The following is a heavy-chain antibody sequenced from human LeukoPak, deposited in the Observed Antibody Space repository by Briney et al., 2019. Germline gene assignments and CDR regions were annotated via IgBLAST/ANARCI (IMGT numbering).Heavy chain of an antibody. CDR2: INPNSGGT. J-gene: IGHJ4*02. CDR3: ARGGDYDILTGYPFDY. D-gene: IGHD3-9*01. CDR1: GYTFSGYY. V-gene: IGHV1-2*02. Sequence: GASVKVSCKASGYTFSGYYMHWVRQAPGQGLEWMGWINPNSGGTNYEQKFQGRVTMTRDTSISTAYMELSRLRSADTAVYYCARGGDYDILTGYPFDYWGQGTLVTVSS.